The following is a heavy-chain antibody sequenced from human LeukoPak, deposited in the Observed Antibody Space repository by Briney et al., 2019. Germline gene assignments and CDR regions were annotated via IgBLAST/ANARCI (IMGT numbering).Heavy chain of an antibody. CDR3: ARLKFEGQQPSTQDNWFDP. D-gene: IGHD6-13*01. CDR1: GGTFSSYA. J-gene: IGHJ5*02. V-gene: IGHV1-69*01. CDR2: IIPIFGTA. Sequence: SVKVSCKASGGTFSSYAISWVRQAPGQGLEWMGGIIPIFGTANYAQKFQGRVTITADESTSTAYMELSSLRSEDTAVYYCARLKFEGQQPSTQDNWFDPWGQGTLVTVSS.